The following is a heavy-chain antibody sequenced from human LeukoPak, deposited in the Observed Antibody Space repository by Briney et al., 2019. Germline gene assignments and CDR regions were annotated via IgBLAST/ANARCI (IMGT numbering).Heavy chain of an antibody. CDR2: ISGSSTFI. V-gene: IGHV3-21*01. CDR1: GFTFSTCG. Sequence: GGSLRLSCAASGFTFSTCGMSWVRQAPGEGLEWVSSISGSSTFIYYADSVKGRFTIYRDNAKNSLYLQMNSLRAEDTAVYYCARGSEWSSGVSDYWGQGTLVTVSS. CDR3: ARGSEWSSGVSDY. J-gene: IGHJ4*02. D-gene: IGHD3-3*01.